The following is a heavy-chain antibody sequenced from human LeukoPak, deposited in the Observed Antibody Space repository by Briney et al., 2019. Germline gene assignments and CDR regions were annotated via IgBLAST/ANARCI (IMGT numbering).Heavy chain of an antibody. CDR2: INPNSGGT. Sequence: ASVKVSCKASGYPFTGYFIHWVRQAPGLGLEWLGWINPNSGGTNYAQKFQGWVTMTRDTSINTAYMELSSLKSDDTAVYYCARANYYDSIGDASDIWGQGTMVTVSS. CDR1: GYPFTGYF. J-gene: IGHJ3*02. D-gene: IGHD3-22*01. CDR3: ARANYYDSIGDASDI. V-gene: IGHV1-2*04.